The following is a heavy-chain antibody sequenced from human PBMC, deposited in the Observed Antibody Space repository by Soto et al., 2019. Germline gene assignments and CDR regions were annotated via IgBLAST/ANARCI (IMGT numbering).Heavy chain of an antibody. J-gene: IGHJ4*02. CDR3: VTDTYRPATCDRGHVN. CDR2: MNQHGSDK. V-gene: IGHV3-7*03. D-gene: IGHD3-10*01. Sequence: EVQLVESGGDLVQPGGSLRLSCAASGFTFSSYWMAWVRQSPGKGLEWVASMNQHGSDKQYVDSVRGRFTISRDNARNLLYPQMNNLRVEDTGIYYCVTDTYRPATCDRGHVNWCQGNLVTVSS. CDR1: GFTFSSYW.